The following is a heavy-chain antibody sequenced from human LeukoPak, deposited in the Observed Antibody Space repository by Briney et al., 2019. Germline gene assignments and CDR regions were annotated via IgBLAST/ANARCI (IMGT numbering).Heavy chain of an antibody. V-gene: IGHV3-23*01. J-gene: IGHJ2*01. D-gene: IGHD3-22*01. CDR1: GFTFSSYA. Sequence: GGSLRLSCAASGFTFSSYAMSWVRQAPGKGLEWVSAISGSGGSTYYADSVKGRFTISRDNAKNSLYLQMNSLRAEDTALYYCAKDYYYDSSGPARYFDLWGRGTLVTVSS. CDR3: AKDYYYDSSGPARYFDL. CDR2: ISGSGGST.